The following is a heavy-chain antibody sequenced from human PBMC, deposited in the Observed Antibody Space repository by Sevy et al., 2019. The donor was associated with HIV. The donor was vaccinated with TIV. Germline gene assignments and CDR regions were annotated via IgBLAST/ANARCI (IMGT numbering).Heavy chain of an antibody. D-gene: IGHD2-8*02. CDR1: GFTFSSYA. J-gene: IGHJ3*02. CDR2: IKSGGVI. CDR3: VKVLRTDWWATFDI. Sequence: QLGGSLRLSCAASGFTFSSYAMSWVRQAPGEGLDWVSGIKSGGVIYYADSVKGRFTLSRDSSKNTLYLQMNSLRAEDTGYYYCVKVLRTDWWATFDIWGQGTMVTVSS. V-gene: IGHV3-23*01.